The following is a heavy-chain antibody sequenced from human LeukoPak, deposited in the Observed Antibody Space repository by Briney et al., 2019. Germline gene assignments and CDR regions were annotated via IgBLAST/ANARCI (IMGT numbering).Heavy chain of an antibody. J-gene: IGHJ4*02. Sequence: PGRSLRLSCAASGFTFNNYAMHWVRQVPGKGLEWVSGISWNSGILGYADSVRGRFTISRDNSKNTLYLQMNSLRAEDTAVYYCAKGRGIAAAGVPFDYWGQGTLVTVSS. CDR1: GFTFNNYA. V-gene: IGHV3-9*01. CDR3: AKGRGIAAAGVPFDY. D-gene: IGHD6-13*01. CDR2: ISWNSGIL.